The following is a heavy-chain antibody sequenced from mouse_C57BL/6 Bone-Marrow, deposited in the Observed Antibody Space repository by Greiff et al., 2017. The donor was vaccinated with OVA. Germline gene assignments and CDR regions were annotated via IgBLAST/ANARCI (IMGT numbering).Heavy chain of an antibody. J-gene: IGHJ1*03. D-gene: IGHD1-1*01. CDR2: IDPEDGET. CDR3: ARTLTTVVAGDWYFDV. CDR1: GFNITDYY. Sequence: EVQLQQSGAELVKPGASVKLSCTASGFNITDYYMHWVKQRTEQGLEWIGSIDPEDGETKYTPKFQGKATITADPSSNTAYLQLSSLTSEDTAVYYCARTLTTVVAGDWYFDVWGTGTTVTVSS. V-gene: IGHV14-2*01.